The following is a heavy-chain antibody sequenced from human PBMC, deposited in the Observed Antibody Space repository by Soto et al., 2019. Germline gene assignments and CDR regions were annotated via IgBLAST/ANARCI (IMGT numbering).Heavy chain of an antibody. CDR3: ARGYCSGGSCLDY. V-gene: IGHV3-33*01. Sequence: QVQLVESGGGVVQPGRSLRLSCAASGFTFSSYGMHWVRQAPGKGLEWVAVIWYDGSNKYYAESVKGRFTISRDNSKNTLYLQMNSLGAEDTAVYYCARGYCSGGSCLDYWGQGTLVTVSS. D-gene: IGHD2-15*01. J-gene: IGHJ4*02. CDR2: IWYDGSNK. CDR1: GFTFSSYG.